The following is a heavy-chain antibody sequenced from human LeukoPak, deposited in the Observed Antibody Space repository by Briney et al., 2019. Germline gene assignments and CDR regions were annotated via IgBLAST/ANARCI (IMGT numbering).Heavy chain of an antibody. CDR3: AKDQNTVATAPFDY. D-gene: IGHD4-17*01. J-gene: IGHJ4*02. CDR2: INSAGST. CDR1: GFTFSSYA. V-gene: IGHV3-23*01. Sequence: AGGSLRLSCAASGFTFSSYAMSWVRQAPGKGLEWVSAINSAGSTYYGDSVRGRFTISRDNSKNVLYLQMNSLRAEDTALYYCAKDQNTVATAPFDYWGQGTLVTVSS.